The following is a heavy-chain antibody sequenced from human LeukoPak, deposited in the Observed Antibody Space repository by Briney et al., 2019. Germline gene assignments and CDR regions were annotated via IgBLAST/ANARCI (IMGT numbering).Heavy chain of an antibody. V-gene: IGHV1-69*04. CDR2: IIPILGIA. CDR3: ASSCSSTSCYGEDYYYYGMDV. Sequence: GASVKVSCKASAGTCISYAISWVRHAPGQGLEWRGRIIPILGIANYAQKFQGRVTITADKSTSTAYMELSSLRSEDTAVYYCASSCSSTSCYGEDYYYYGMDVWGQGTTVTVSS. CDR1: AGTCISYA. J-gene: IGHJ6*02. D-gene: IGHD2-2*01.